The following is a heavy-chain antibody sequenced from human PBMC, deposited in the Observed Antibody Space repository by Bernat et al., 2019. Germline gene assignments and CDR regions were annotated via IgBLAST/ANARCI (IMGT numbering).Heavy chain of an antibody. Sequence: QLQLQESGPGLVKPSETLSLTCTVSGGSISSSSYYWGWIRQPPGKGLEWIGSIYYSGSTYYNPSLKSRVTISIDTSKNQFSLKVSAVTAADTAVYYCARRPLDFWSGLDYWGQGTLVTVS. CDR1: GGSISSSSYY. CDR3: ARRPLDFWSGLDY. D-gene: IGHD3-3*01. CDR2: IYYSGST. V-gene: IGHV4-39*01. J-gene: IGHJ4*02.